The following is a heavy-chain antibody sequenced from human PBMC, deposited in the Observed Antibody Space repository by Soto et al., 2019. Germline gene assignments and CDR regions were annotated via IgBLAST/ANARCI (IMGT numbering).Heavy chain of an antibody. CDR2: IRSKAYGGTT. CDR3: TRDPLDYVSGSLDX. D-gene: IGHD3-10*01. CDR1: GFTFSDYA. J-gene: IGHJ4*02. V-gene: IGHV3-49*04. Sequence: GGSLRVSCTASGFTFSDYAMSWVRQAPGKGLEWVVFIRSKAYGGTTEYAASVKGRFTISRNDSKSIAYLQMNSLKTEETAVYYCTRDPLDYVSGSLDXWGQVTLVTVSX.